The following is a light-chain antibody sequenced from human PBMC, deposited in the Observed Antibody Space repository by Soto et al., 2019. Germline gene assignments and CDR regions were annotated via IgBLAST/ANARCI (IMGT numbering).Light chain of an antibody. CDR2: GAS. V-gene: IGKV3-20*01. J-gene: IGKJ3*01. Sequence: EIVLTQSPGTLSLSPGERATLSCRASPSVSSSYLAWYQQKPGQAPRLLIYGASSRATGIPDRFSGSGSGTDFTLTISRLEPEDFAVHYCQQYGNSPFTFGPGTKVAI. CDR3: QQYGNSPFT. CDR1: PSVSSSY.